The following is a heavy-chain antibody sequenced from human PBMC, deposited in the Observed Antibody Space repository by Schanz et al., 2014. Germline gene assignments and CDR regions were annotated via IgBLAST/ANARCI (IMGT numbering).Heavy chain of an antibody. Sequence: QVQLVQSGAEVKKPGSSVKVSCKLSGGTFSSYTISWMRQAAGQGLEWMGKIIPVLHIATYAQRFQGRVTITAGKSTSTAYMELSSLRSEDTAVYYCARGYGDSPTDVWGQGTLVTVSS. CDR1: GGTFSSYT. D-gene: IGHD4-17*01. V-gene: IGHV1-69*02. CDR2: IIPVLHIA. CDR3: ARGYGDSPTDV. J-gene: IGHJ4*02.